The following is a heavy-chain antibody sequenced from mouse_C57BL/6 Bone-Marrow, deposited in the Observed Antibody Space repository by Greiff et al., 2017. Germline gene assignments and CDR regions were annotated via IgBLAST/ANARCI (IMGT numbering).Heavy chain of an antibody. CDR1: GYTFTSYW. D-gene: IGHD2-3*01. CDR3: ASVGYSCDVDV. CDR2: IHPKSGST. Sequence: QVQLQQPGAELVKPGASVKLSCKASGYTFTSYWMHWVKQRPGQGLEWIGMIHPKSGSTNYNEKFKSKATRTGDKSSSTAYMQLSSLTSEDSAVYYCASVGYSCDVDVWGTGTTVTVSS. V-gene: IGHV1-64*01. J-gene: IGHJ1*03.